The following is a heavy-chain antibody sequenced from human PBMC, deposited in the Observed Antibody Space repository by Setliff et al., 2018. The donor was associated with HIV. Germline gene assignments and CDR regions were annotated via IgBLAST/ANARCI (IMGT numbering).Heavy chain of an antibody. J-gene: IGHJ4*02. CDR2: IFHRGTMFHSESVYT. Sequence: SETLSLTCTVSGSSVSSASYWGWIRQPPGKGLEWIGTIFHRGTMFHSESVYTYHNPSLKSRVTISVDTPKNQFSLKLSSVTAADTAVYYCASSPAWRSDYGLHTFDYWGQGTLVTVSS. CDR3: ASSPAWRSDYGLHTFDY. V-gene: IGHV4-61*01. CDR1: GSSVSSASY. D-gene: IGHD4-17*01.